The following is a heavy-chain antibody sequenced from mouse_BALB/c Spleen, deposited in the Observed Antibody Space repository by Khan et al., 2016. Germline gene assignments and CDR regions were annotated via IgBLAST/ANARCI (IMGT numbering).Heavy chain of an antibody. Sequence: EVELVESGGGLVKPGGSLKLSCAASGFTFSSYAMSWVRQTPEKRLEWVASISSGGSTYYPDSVKGRFTISRDNARNILYLQMSSLRSEDTAMYYCARGYYGSEGFAYWGQGTLVTVSA. CDR2: ISSGGST. V-gene: IGHV5-6-5*01. CDR1: GFTFSSYA. CDR3: ARGYYGSEGFAY. J-gene: IGHJ3*01. D-gene: IGHD1-1*01.